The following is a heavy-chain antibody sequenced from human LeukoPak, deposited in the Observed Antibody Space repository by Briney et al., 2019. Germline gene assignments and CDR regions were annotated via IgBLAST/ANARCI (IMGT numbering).Heavy chain of an antibody. CDR1: GFTFNNHW. D-gene: IGHD1-26*01. Sequence: PGGSLRLSCAASGFTFNNHWMSWVRQAPGNGLEWVANIKQDGSEIYYVDSVKGRFTISRDNAKNSLYLQMNSLRAEDTAVYHCARLGTSRYSWFDPWGQGTLVTVSS. J-gene: IGHJ5*02. CDR2: IKQDGSEI. CDR3: ARLGTSRYSWFDP. V-gene: IGHV3-7*01.